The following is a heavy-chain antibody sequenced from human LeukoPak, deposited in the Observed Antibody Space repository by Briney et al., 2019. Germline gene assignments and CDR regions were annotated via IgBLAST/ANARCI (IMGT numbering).Heavy chain of an antibody. D-gene: IGHD5-24*01. CDR1: GFTFSSYW. CDR3: ARGRGMATIKDAFDI. CDR2: ISSSSSYI. Sequence: SGGSLRLSCAASGFTFSSYWMNWVRQAPGKGLEWVSSISSSSSYIYYADSVKGRFTISRDNSKNTLYLQMSSLRAEDTAVYYCARGRGMATIKDAFDIWGQGTMVTVSS. V-gene: IGHV3-21*01. J-gene: IGHJ3*02.